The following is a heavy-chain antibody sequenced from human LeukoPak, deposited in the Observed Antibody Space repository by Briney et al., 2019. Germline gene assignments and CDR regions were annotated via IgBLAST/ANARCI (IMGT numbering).Heavy chain of an antibody. CDR2: ISAYNGNT. J-gene: IGHJ4*02. V-gene: IGHV1-18*01. CDR1: GYTFTSYG. Sequence: APVKVSCKASGYTFTSYGISWVRQAPGQGLEWMGWISAYNGNTNYAQKLQGRVSMTTDTSTNTAYMELRSLRSDDTAVYYCAREPPLNSGYDQTFDYWGQGTLVTVSS. D-gene: IGHD5-12*01. CDR3: AREPPLNSGYDQTFDY.